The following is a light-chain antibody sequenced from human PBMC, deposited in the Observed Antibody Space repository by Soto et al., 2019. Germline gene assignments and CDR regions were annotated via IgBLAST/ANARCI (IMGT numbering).Light chain of an antibody. J-gene: IGLJ2*01. CDR2: DVT. CDR3: SSYTSTNTLVL. V-gene: IGLV2-14*03. Sequence: QSVLTQPASVSGSPGQSITISCTGTSSDIGGYNYVSWYQHHPDKAPKLMIYDVTNRPSGVSNRFSGSKSGNTASLTISGLQAEDEADYYCSSYTSTNTLVLFGGGTKLTVL. CDR1: SSDIGGYNY.